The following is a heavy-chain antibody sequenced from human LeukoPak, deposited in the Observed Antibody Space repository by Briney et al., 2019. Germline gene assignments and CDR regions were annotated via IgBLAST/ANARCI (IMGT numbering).Heavy chain of an antibody. CDR1: GYTFTSYG. Sequence: ASVKVSCKASGYTFTSYGISWVRQAPGQGLGWMGWIGAYNGNTNYAQKLQGRVTMTTDTSTSTAYMELRSLRSDDTAVYYCARDLYYDSSGYPYYYGMDVWGQGTTVTVSS. J-gene: IGHJ6*02. CDR2: IGAYNGNT. CDR3: ARDLYYDSSGYPYYYGMDV. D-gene: IGHD3-22*01. V-gene: IGHV1-18*01.